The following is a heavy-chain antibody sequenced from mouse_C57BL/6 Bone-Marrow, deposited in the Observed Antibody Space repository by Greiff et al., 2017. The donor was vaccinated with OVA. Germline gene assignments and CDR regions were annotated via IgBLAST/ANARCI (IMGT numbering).Heavy chain of an antibody. Sequence: QVQLQQPGAELVKPGASVKMSCKASGYTFTSYWITWVKQRPGQGLEWIGDIYPGSGSTNYNEKFKSKATLTVDTSSSTAYMQLSSLTSEDSAVYYCARESTTVVPDYFDYWGQGTTLTVSS. V-gene: IGHV1-55*01. J-gene: IGHJ2*01. CDR1: GYTFTSYW. CDR2: IYPGSGST. CDR3: ARESTTVVPDYFDY. D-gene: IGHD1-1*01.